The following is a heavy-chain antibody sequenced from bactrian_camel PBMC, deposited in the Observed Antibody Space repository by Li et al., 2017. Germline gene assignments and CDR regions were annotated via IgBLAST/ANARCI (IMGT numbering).Heavy chain of an antibody. CDR2: ISGSGRT. Sequence: VQLVESGGGLVQPGGSLRLSCAASGFTFSSYDMSWVRQAPGKGLEWVSSISGSGRTYYSNSVKGRCTIARDNTKNTVYLQMISLESEDTAMYYCAAAVPFLTCPRNIGTSHFASWGQGTQVTVS. CDR1: GFTFSSYD. J-gene: IGHJ6*01. D-gene: IGHD4*01. V-gene: IGHV3S10*01. CDR3: AAAVPFLTCPRNIGTSHFAS.